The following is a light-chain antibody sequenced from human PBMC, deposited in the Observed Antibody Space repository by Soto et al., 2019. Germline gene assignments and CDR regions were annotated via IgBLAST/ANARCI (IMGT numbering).Light chain of an antibody. CDR2: GAS. Sequence: EIVLTQSPGTLSLSPGERATLSCRASQSVSSSFLAWYQQKPGQAPRVLIYGASSRATGIPDRFSGSGSGTDSPLTISRLEPEDFAVYYCQQYGSSPPNTFGQGTKLEIK. J-gene: IGKJ2*01. V-gene: IGKV3-20*01. CDR3: QQYGSSPPNT. CDR1: QSVSSSF.